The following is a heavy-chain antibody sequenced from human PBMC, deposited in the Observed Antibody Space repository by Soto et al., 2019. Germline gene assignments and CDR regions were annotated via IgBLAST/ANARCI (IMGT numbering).Heavy chain of an antibody. J-gene: IGHJ6*02. CDR1: GFTVSGNY. Sequence: EVQLVESGGGLIQPGGSLRLSCAASGFTVSGNYMNWVRQAPGKGLEWVSVIHSGGSTYYADSVKGRFTISRDNFKNTLYLQMNSLRVEDTAMYYCARDYPCSSGWSGLDVWGQGTTVTVSS. D-gene: IGHD6-19*01. CDR2: IHSGGST. V-gene: IGHV3-53*01. CDR3: ARDYPCSSGWSGLDV.